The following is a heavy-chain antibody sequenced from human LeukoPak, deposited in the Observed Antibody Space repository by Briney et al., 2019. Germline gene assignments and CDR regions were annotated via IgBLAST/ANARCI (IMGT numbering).Heavy chain of an antibody. Sequence: SETLSLTCTVSGGSISSSSYYWGWIRQPPGKGLEWIGSIYYSGYTYHNPSLESRVTMSVDTSKNQSSLKLTSVTAADTAVYYCATSGPGYYYGMDVWGQGTTVTVPS. J-gene: IGHJ6*02. CDR3: ATSGPGYYYGMDV. CDR2: IYYSGYT. CDR1: GGSISSSSYY. D-gene: IGHD2-15*01. V-gene: IGHV4-39*01.